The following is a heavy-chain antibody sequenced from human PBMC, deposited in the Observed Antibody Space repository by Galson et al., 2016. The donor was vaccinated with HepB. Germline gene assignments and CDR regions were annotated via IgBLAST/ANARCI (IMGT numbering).Heavy chain of an antibody. J-gene: IGHJ4*02. CDR3: ARRAAAGNFDY. D-gene: IGHD6-13*01. CDR1: GGSISSSTYY. CDR2: IYYSGST. Sequence: PLSLTCTVSGGSISSSTYYWGWLRQPPGKGLEWIGSIYYSGSTYYNPSLKSRVTISVDTSKNQFSLKLSSVTAADTAVYYCARRAAAGNFDYWGQGTLVTVSS. V-gene: IGHV4-39*07.